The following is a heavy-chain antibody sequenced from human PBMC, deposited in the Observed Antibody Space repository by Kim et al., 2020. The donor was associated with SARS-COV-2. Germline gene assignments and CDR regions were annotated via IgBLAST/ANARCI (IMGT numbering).Heavy chain of an antibody. V-gene: IGHV4-61*01. CDR2: IYYSGNT. J-gene: IGHJ4*02. D-gene: IGHD3-3*01. CDR3: ARAPNDFWSGYPYYFDY. Sequence: SETLSLTCTVSGGSVSSGSYFWSWIRQPPGKGLEWIGYIYYSGNTNYNPSLKSRVTMSVDTSKNQFSLKLRSVTAADTAVYYCARAPNDFWSGYPYYFDYWAQGTLVTVSS. CDR1: GGSVSSGSYF.